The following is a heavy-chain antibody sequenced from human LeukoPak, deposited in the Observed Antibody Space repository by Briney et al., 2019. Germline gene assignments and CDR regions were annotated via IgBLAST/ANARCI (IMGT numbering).Heavy chain of an antibody. CDR3: ARKYYDSSAYSDY. V-gene: IGHV3-21*01. D-gene: IGHD3-22*01. CDR1: GFTFSSYI. Sequence: GGSLRLSCAASGFTFSSYIMKWVRQAPGKGLEWVSSISSSSTYIYYADSVKGRFTISRDNAKNSLYLQMNSLRAEDTAVYYCARKYYDSSAYSDYWGQGTLVTVSS. CDR2: ISSSSTYI. J-gene: IGHJ4*02.